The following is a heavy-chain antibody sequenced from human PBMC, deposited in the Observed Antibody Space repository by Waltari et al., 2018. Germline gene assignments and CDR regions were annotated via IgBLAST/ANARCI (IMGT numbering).Heavy chain of an antibody. CDR2: IRSKSNGATT. J-gene: IGHJ4*02. CDR3: TTEDLNGYTYGYFDY. D-gene: IGHD5-18*01. Sequence: LVESWGGLAKPGGSLRLSCVASGLTFRNAWMSWVRQAPGKGLEWVGRIRSKSNGATTDYAAPVKGRFTISREDSKNMLYLQMNSLKTEDTAVYYCTTEDLNGYTYGYFDYWGQGALVTVSS. CDR1: GLTFRNAW. V-gene: IGHV3-15*01.